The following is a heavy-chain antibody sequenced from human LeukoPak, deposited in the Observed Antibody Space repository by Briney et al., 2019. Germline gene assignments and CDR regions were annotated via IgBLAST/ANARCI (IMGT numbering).Heavy chain of an antibody. Sequence: SETLSLTCNVSGGSITSYYWNWIRQPPGKAREWIGYIYYTGSTNSNPSLRSRVTMSLDTSKNQFSLKLSSVTATDTARYYCAGSYFYDGNRYFDYWGQGALVTVSS. CDR3: AGSYFYDGNRYFDY. CDR1: GGSITSYY. V-gene: IGHV4-59*08. J-gene: IGHJ4*02. D-gene: IGHD3-22*01. CDR2: IYYTGST.